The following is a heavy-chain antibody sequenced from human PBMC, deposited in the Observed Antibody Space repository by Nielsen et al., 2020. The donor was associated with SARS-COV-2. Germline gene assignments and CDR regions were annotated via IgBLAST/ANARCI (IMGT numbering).Heavy chain of an antibody. CDR3: ARGNYMDV. Sequence: GGSLRLSCAASGFTFSDYYMSWIRQAPGKGLEWVAVIWYDGSNKYYADSVKGRFTISRDNSKNTLYLQMNSLRAEDTAVYYCARGNYMDVWGKGTTVTVSS. V-gene: IGHV3-33*08. CDR1: GFTFSDYY. J-gene: IGHJ6*03. CDR2: IWYDGSNK.